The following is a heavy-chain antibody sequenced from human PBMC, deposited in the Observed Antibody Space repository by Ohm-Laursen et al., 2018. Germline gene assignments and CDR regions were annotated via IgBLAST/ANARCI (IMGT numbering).Heavy chain of an antibody. CDR2: ADSGGSAT. Sequence: SLRLSCAASGFTFSTYPMHWVRQGPGKGVVWVSRADSGGSATSYADSVKGRFTISRDNAKNTLYLQMNSLRAEDTAVYYCARGSLNGLDVWGRGTTVTVSS. CDR1: GFTFSTYP. V-gene: IGHV3-74*01. CDR3: ARGSLNGLDV. J-gene: IGHJ6*02. D-gene: IGHD3-16*01.